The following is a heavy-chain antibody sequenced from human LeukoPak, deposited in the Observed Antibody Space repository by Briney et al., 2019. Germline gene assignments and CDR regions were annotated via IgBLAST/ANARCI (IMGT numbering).Heavy chain of an antibody. D-gene: IGHD7-27*01. CDR3: ARRFTGDHYYYYYGMDV. V-gene: IGHV1-8*01. Sequence: GASVKVSCKASGYTFTSYDINWVRQATGQGLEWMGWMNPNGGNTGYAQKFQGRVTMTRNTSISTAYMELSSLRSEDTAVYYCARRFTGDHYYYYYGMDVWGQGTTVTVSS. CDR1: GYTFTSYD. CDR2: MNPNGGNT. J-gene: IGHJ6*02.